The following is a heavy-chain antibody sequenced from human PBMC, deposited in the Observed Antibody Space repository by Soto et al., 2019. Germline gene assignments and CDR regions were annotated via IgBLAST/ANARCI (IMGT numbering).Heavy chain of an antibody. V-gene: IGHV1-69*02. CDR2: IIPILGIA. J-gene: IGHJ2*01. Sequence: QVQLVQSGAEVKKRGSSVKVSCKASAGTFSSYTISWVRQAPGQGLEWMGRIIPILGIANYAQKFQGRVTITADKSTSTAYMELSSLSTEDTAAYYCAMGATPRYWYFDLWGRGTLVTVSS. CDR1: AGTFSSYT. CDR3: AMGATPRYWYFDL. D-gene: IGHD1-26*01.